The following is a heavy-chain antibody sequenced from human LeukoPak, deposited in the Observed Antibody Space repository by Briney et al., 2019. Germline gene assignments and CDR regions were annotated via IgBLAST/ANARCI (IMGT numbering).Heavy chain of an antibody. J-gene: IGHJ4*02. CDR1: GGSFSGYY. Sequence: SETLSLTCAVYGGSFSGYYWSWIRQPPGKGLEWIGEITHSGSTNYNPSLKSRVTISVDTSKNQFSLKLSSVTAADTAVYYCARGHVSYYYDSSRYLEYWGQGTLVTVSS. D-gene: IGHD3-22*01. CDR2: ITHSGST. V-gene: IGHV4-34*01. CDR3: ARGHVSYYYDSSRYLEY.